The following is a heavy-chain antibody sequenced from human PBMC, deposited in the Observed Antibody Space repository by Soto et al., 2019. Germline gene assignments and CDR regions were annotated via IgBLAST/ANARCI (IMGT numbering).Heavy chain of an antibody. Sequence: SETLSLTCSVSGSYITSGDYHWTWIRQAPGKGLEWIGYISHSETTYYSPALKNRIIISSDFSMNQFSLRLNSVTAADTAVYFCAGFGVGDRDDKWGQGALVTVSS. J-gene: IGHJ4*02. CDR3: AGFGVGDRDDK. CDR2: ISHSETT. CDR1: GSYITSGDYH. V-gene: IGHV4-30-4*01. D-gene: IGHD2-8*01.